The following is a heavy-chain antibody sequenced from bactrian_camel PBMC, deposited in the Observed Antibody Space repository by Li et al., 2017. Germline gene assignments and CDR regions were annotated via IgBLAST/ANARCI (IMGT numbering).Heavy chain of an antibody. CDR1: GSTSCSYD. J-gene: IGHJ4*01. Sequence: HVQLVESGGGAVQAGGSLRLSCVVSGSTSCSYDISWYRQVPGQERDLVGSIDKDGKVFLLEGRFTISRGNTKNSMYMDLKNLRPDDTAMYLCTTYQYGGGRRCPARSYWGRGTQVTVS. V-gene: IGHV3S55*01. CDR3: TTYQYGGGRRCPARSY. D-gene: IGHD5*01. CDR2: IDKDG.